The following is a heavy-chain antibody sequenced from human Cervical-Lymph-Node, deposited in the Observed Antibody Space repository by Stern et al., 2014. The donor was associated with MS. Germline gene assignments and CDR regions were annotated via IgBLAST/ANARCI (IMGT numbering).Heavy chain of an antibody. Sequence: VQLVESGGGVVQPWRSLRLSCEASGFRFSSYAMHWVRQAPGKGLEWVSVIYSGGSTYYADSVKGRFTISRHNSKNTLYLQMNSLRAEDTAVYYCARGTLNYYYGMDVWGQGTTVTVSS. CDR2: IYSGGST. CDR3: ARGTLNYYYGMDV. CDR1: GFRFSSYA. V-gene: IGHV3-NL1*01. D-gene: IGHD1-1*01. J-gene: IGHJ6*02.